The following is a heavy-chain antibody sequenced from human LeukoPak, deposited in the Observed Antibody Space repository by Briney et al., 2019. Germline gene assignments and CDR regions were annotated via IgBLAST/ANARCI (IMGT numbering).Heavy chain of an antibody. D-gene: IGHD6-6*01. J-gene: IGHJ2*01. V-gene: IGHV5-51*01. CDR2: IYPGDSDT. CDR3: ARRPAGIAAPARWYFDL. CDR1: GYRFTSYW. Sequence: GEALQISCQGSGYRFTSYWIGWVRPMPRKGREWMGIIYPGDSDTRYSPSFQGQVTISADKSISTAYLQWSSLKASDTAMYYCARRPAGIAAPARWYFDLWGRGTLVTVSS.